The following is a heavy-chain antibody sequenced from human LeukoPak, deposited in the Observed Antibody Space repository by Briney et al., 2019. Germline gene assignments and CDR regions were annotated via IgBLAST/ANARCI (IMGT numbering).Heavy chain of an antibody. J-gene: IGHJ6*02. CDR3: ARDPSKDV. CDR1: GFTFSSYA. V-gene: IGHV3-64*01. Sequence: GGSLRLSCAASGFTFSSYAMHWVRQAPGKGLEYVSAISSNGGSTYYANSVKGRFTISRDNSKNTLYLQMGSLRAEDMAVYYCARDPSKDVWGQGTTVTVSS. CDR2: ISSNGGST.